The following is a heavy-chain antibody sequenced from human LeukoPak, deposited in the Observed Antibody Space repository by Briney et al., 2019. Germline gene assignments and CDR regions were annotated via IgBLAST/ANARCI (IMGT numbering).Heavy chain of an antibody. J-gene: IGHJ5*02. D-gene: IGHD3-22*01. CDR1: GFTFSSYG. V-gene: IGHV3-33*01. CDR3: ARDSAPSSGYYYARNWFDP. Sequence: PGGSLRLSCAASGFTFSSYGMHWVRQAPGKGLEWVAVIWYDGSNKYYADSVKGRFTISRDNSKNTLYLQMNSLRAEDTAVYYCARDSAPSSGYYYARNWFDPWGQGTLVTVSS. CDR2: IWYDGSNK.